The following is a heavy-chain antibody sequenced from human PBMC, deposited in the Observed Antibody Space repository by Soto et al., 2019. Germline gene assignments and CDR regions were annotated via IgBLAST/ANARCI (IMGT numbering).Heavy chain of an antibody. CDR2: ISWNSGSI. CDR3: AKANEYQLLSPFDY. CDR1: GFTFDDYA. V-gene: IGHV3-9*01. Sequence: GGSLRLSCAASGFTFDDYAMHWVRQAPGKGLEWVSGISWNSGSIGYADSVKGRFTISRDNAKNSLYLQMSSLRAEDTALYYCAKANEYQLLSPFDYWGQGTLVTVSS. J-gene: IGHJ4*02. D-gene: IGHD2-2*01.